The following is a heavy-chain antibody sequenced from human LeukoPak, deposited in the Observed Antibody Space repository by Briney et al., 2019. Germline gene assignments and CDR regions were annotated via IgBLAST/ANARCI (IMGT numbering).Heavy chain of an antibody. Sequence: ASETLSLTCAVYGGSFSGYYWSWIRQPPGKGLEWIGEINHSGSTNYNPSLKSRVTISVDTSKNQFSLKLSSVTAADTAVYYCARTPIYYFDNSGYYNWGQGTLVTVSS. V-gene: IGHV4-34*01. CDR3: ARTPIYYFDNSGYYN. J-gene: IGHJ4*02. CDR1: GGSFSGYY. D-gene: IGHD3-22*01. CDR2: INHSGST.